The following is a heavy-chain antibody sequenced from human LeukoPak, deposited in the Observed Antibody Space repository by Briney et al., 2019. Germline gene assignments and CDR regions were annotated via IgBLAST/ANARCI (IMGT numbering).Heavy chain of an antibody. CDR1: GFTFNNYG. CDR2: IRSKAYGGTT. J-gene: IGHJ4*02. V-gene: IGHV3-49*04. D-gene: IGHD1-26*01. Sequence: GGSLRLSCAASGFTFNNYGMHWVRQAPGRGLEWVGFIRSKAYGGTTEYDASVKGRFTISRDDSKSIAYLQMDSLKTEDTAVYYCTRGRGSYGYYFDYWGQGTLVTVSS. CDR3: TRGRGSYGYYFDY.